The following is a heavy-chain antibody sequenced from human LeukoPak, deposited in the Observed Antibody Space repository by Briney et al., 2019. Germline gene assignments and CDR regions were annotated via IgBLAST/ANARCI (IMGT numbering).Heavy chain of an antibody. D-gene: IGHD2-2*01. Sequence: PGGTLRLSCAASGFTFSSGDKQGGRQAPGGRGEGGTWIRYDGGRKYYEESVKGRVTISRDNSKNTMYLKMNRLRAEDTAVYYCAKDRTPGTVPAAIVTFDHWGQGTLVTVSS. CDR2: IRYDGGRK. V-gene: IGHV3-30*02. CDR3: AKDRTPGTVPAAIVTFDH. J-gene: IGHJ5*02. CDR1: GFTFSSGD.